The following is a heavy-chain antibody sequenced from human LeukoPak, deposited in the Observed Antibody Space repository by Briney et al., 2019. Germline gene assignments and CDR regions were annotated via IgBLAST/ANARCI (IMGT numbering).Heavy chain of an antibody. J-gene: IGHJ2*01. D-gene: IGHD4-23*01. V-gene: IGHV3-48*01. Sequence: TGGSLRLSCAASGFTFSSYSMNWVRQAPGKGLEWVSYISSSSSTIYYADSVKGRFTISRDNAKNSLYLQMNSLRAEGTALYYCAKLVPVVRVFDWYFDLWGRGTLVTVSS. CDR1: GFTFSSYS. CDR2: ISSSSSTI. CDR3: AKLVPVVRVFDWYFDL.